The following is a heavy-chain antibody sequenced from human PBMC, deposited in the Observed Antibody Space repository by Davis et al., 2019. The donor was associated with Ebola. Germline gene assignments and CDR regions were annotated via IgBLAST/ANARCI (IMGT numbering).Heavy chain of an antibody. CDR2: INHSGST. V-gene: IGHV4-34*01. Sequence: SETLSLTCAVYGGSFSGYYWSWIRQPPGKGLEWIGEINHSGSTNYNPSLKSRVTISVDTSKNQFPLKLSSVTAADTAVFYCARSTTLVYYYGMDVWGQGTTVTVSS. D-gene: IGHD1-1*01. J-gene: IGHJ6*02. CDR1: GGSFSGYY. CDR3: ARSTTLVYYYGMDV.